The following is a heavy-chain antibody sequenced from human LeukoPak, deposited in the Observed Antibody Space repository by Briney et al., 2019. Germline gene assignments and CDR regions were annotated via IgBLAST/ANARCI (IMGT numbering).Heavy chain of an antibody. Sequence: GGSLRLSCAASGFTFSGSALHWVRQASGKGLEWVGRIRSTANGYATAYAASVKGRFTISRDDSKNTAYLQMDSLKTEGTAVYYCTGNYYGSGSYADFDYWGQGTLVTVSS. D-gene: IGHD3-10*01. V-gene: IGHV3-73*01. CDR2: IRSTANGYAT. J-gene: IGHJ4*02. CDR3: TGNYYGSGSYADFDY. CDR1: GFTFSGSA.